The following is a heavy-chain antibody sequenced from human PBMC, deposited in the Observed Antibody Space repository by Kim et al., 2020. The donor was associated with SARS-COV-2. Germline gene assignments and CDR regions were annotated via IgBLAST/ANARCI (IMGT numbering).Heavy chain of an antibody. Sequence: SETLSLTCTVSGGSISSGGYYWSWIRQHPGKGLEWIGYIYYSGSTYYNPSLKSRVTISVDTSKNQFSLKLSSVTAADTAVYYCARGSYYYGSGSYYNYYYYGMDVWGQGTTVTVSS. J-gene: IGHJ6*02. V-gene: IGHV4-31*03. D-gene: IGHD3-10*01. CDR1: GGSISSGGYY. CDR2: IYYSGST. CDR3: ARGSYYYGSGSYYNYYYYGMDV.